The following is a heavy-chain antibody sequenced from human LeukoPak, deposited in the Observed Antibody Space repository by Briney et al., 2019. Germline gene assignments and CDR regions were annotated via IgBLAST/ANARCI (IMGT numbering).Heavy chain of an antibody. CDR3: ASTRITMFRGVIIRTPQFDY. J-gene: IGHJ4*02. CDR1: GYTFTSYY. V-gene: IGHV1-18*04. CDR2: INPYNGNT. D-gene: IGHD3-10*01. Sequence: ASVKVSCKASGYTFTSYYISWVRQAPGQGLEWMGWINPYNGNTNYAQKLQGRVTMTTDTSTSTAYMELRRLRSDDTAVYYCASTRITMFRGVIIRTPQFDYWGQGTLVTVSS.